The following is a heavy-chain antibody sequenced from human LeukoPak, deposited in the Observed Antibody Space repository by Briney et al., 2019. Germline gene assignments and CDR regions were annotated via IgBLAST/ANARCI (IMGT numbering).Heavy chain of an antibody. CDR3: ARAGRYSSSWALDY. CDR2: IYTSGST. CDR1: GGSISSYY. V-gene: IGHV4-4*07. D-gene: IGHD6-13*01. J-gene: IGHJ4*02. Sequence: PSETLSLTCTVSGGSISSYYWSWIRQPAGKGLEWIGRIYTSGSTNYNPSLKSRVTMSVDTSKNQFSLKLSSVTAADTAVYYCARAGRYSSSWALDYWDQGTLVTVSS.